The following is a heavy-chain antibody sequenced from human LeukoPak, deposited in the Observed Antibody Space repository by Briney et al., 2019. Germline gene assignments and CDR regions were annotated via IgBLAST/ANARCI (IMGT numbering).Heavy chain of an antibody. CDR2: ISYSGCP. D-gene: IGHD3-22*01. J-gene: IGHJ4*02. Sequence: SETLSLTCTVSGGSINSSTSYWGWIRQPPGKGLEWIGTISYSGCPSNNPSLKSRVTISVDTSKNQFSLKLSSVTAADTAVYYCATVTYYYDSSGYSTDYWGQGTLVTVSS. V-gene: IGHV4-39*07. CDR1: GGSINSSTSY. CDR3: ATVTYYYDSSGYSTDY.